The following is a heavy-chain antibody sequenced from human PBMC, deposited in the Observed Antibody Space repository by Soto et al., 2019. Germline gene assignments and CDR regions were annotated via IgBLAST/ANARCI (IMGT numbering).Heavy chain of an antibody. CDR2: ISYDGSNK. D-gene: IGHD1-26*01. Sequence: GGSLRLSCAASGFTFSSYAMHWVRQAPGKGLEWVAVISYDGSNKYYADSVKGRFTISRDNSKNTLYLQMNSLRAEDTAVYDCARDWRGSHDAFDIWGQGTMVTVSS. CDR1: GFTFSSYA. J-gene: IGHJ3*02. CDR3: ARDWRGSHDAFDI. V-gene: IGHV3-30-3*01.